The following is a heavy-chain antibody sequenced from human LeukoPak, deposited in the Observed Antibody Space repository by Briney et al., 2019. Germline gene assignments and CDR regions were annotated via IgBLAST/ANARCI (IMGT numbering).Heavy chain of an antibody. J-gene: IGHJ4*02. CDR3: AKVDAFKIGWNSPIVC. D-gene: IGHD2-15*01. CDR2: ISGSGGST. CDR1: GFTFSSYA. V-gene: IGHV3-23*01. Sequence: PGGSLRLSCAASGFTFSSYAMSWVRQAPGKGLEWVSAISGSGGSTYYADSVEGRFTIFRDNSKYTLYLQMNSLRAEDTAIYFCAKVDAFKIGWNSPIVCWGQGTLVTVSS.